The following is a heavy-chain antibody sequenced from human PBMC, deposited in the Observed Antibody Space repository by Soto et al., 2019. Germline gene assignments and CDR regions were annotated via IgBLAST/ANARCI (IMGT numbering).Heavy chain of an antibody. Sequence: VQLVESGGGLVQPGGSLRLSCAAYGFTFSDNWMSWVRQAPGKGLECVANIKTDGSEKYYVDPVKGRFTISRDNAKNSLYLQMNSLRAEDTAVYYCATSMGRGGNDYWGQGTLVAVSS. CDR3: ATSMGRGGNDY. D-gene: IGHD3-10*01. V-gene: IGHV3-7*05. CDR1: GFTFSDNW. CDR2: IKTDGSEK. J-gene: IGHJ4*02.